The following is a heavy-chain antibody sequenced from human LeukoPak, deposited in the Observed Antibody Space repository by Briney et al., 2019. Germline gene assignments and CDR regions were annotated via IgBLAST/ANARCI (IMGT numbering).Heavy chain of an antibody. CDR3: ARDRTMVRGLANYFYGMDV. D-gene: IGHD3-10*01. CDR2: ISTSGRTT. Sequence: GGSLRLSCAASGFSFSSDELNWVRQAPGKGLKWLSYISTSGRTTYYADSVKGRFTISRDNAKNSLYLQMSSLRAEDTAVYYCARDRTMVRGLANYFYGMDVWGQGTTVIVSS. V-gene: IGHV3-48*03. CDR1: GFSFSSDE. J-gene: IGHJ6*02.